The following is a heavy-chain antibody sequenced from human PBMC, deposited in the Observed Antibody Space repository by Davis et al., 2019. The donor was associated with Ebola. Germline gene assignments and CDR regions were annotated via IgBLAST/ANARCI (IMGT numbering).Heavy chain of an antibody. Sequence: GESLKISCAVSGFTFSSYSMNWVRQAPGKGLEWVSAISCDGSYIYYADSVKGRFTISRDNARNSLYLQMNSLRADDSAVYYCASAGSSWSVGTWGQGTLVTVSS. CDR3: ASAGSSWSVGT. CDR2: ISCDGSYI. J-gene: IGHJ5*02. D-gene: IGHD6-6*01. V-gene: IGHV3-21*01. CDR1: GFTFSSYS.